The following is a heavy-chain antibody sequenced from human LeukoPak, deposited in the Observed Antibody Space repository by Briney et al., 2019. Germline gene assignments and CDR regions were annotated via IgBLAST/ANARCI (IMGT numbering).Heavy chain of an antibody. J-gene: IGHJ4*02. CDR2: ISGSGDNT. V-gene: IGHV3-23*01. D-gene: IGHD3-10*01. CDR3: ATPRRITMVRGVTPSSY. CDR1: GFTFSSDA. Sequence: GGSLRLSCAASGFTFSSDAMSWVRQAPGKGLEWVSGISGSGDNTHYADSVKGRFTISRDNSKNTLYLQMNSLRAEDTAVYYCATPRRITMVRGVTPSSYWGQGTLVTVSS.